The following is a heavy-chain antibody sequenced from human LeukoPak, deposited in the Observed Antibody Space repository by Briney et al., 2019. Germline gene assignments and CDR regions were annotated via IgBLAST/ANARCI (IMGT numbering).Heavy chain of an antibody. J-gene: IGHJ4*02. CDR2: ISYDGSNK. Sequence: GGSLRLSCAASGFTFSSYGMHWVRQAPGKGLEWVAVISYDGSNKYYADSVKGRFTISRDNSKNTLYLQMNSLRAEDTAVYYCARGYSSSWPPRYYFDYWGQGTLVTVSS. D-gene: IGHD6-13*01. CDR3: ARGYSSSWPPRYYFDY. CDR1: GFTFSSYG. V-gene: IGHV3-30*03.